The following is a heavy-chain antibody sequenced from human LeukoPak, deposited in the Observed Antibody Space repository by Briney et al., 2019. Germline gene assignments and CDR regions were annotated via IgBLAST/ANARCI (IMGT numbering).Heavy chain of an antibody. CDR2: IKSKTDGGTT. V-gene: IGHV3-15*01. D-gene: IGHD3-22*01. CDR3: TTYYYDSTSDFGY. CDR1: GLTFSNAW. Sequence: GGSLRLSCAASGLTFSNAWMSWVRQAPGRGLEWVGHIKSKTDGGTTDYAAPVKGRFTISRDDSKNTQYLQMNSLKTEDTAVYYCTTYYYDSTSDFGYWGQGTLVTVSS. J-gene: IGHJ4*02.